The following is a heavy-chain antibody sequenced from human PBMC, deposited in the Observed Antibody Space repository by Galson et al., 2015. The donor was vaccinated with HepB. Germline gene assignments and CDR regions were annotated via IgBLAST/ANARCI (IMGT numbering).Heavy chain of an antibody. CDR2: ITDSGGRT. D-gene: IGHD2-2*01. CDR1: GFTFSSFA. J-gene: IGHJ4*02. V-gene: IGHV3-23*01. Sequence: SLRLSCAASGFTFSSFAMTWVRQAPGKGLEWVSSITDSGGRTYYADSVKGRFAISRRNSKNTLFLQMNSLRAEDTAIYYCAKGINIVLVPAASRWYFDSWGQGTLVTVSS. CDR3: AKGINIVLVPAASRWYFDS.